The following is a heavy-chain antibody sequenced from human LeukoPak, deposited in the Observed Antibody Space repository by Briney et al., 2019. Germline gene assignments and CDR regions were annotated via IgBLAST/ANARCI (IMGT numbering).Heavy chain of an antibody. D-gene: IGHD6-13*01. CDR2: IYHSGST. Sequence: SETLSLTCTVSGGSISSYYWSWIRQPPGKGLEWIGYIYHSGSTNYNPSLKSRVTISVDTSKNQFSLKLSSVTAADTAVYYCARSIAAAGTGAFDIWGQGTMVTVSS. CDR3: ARSIAAAGTGAFDI. CDR1: GGSISSYY. V-gene: IGHV4-59*01. J-gene: IGHJ3*02.